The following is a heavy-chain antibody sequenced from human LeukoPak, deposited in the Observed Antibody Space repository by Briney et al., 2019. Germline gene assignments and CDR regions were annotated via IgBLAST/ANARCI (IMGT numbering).Heavy chain of an antibody. J-gene: IGHJ3*01. V-gene: IGHV3-7*01. D-gene: IGHD2-2*01. CDR3: AREVPGVMVAFDL. CDR2: IKKDGRDN. Sequence: SGRSLRPSCGGSGFTFSPYWMSWVSQAPGKGLEWLANIKKDGRDNYYMVCGKGRFTIARDKGKNSLCLQLDSLRVDDTAVYYCAREVPGVMVAFDLWGQGTMVTVSP. CDR1: GFTFSPYW.